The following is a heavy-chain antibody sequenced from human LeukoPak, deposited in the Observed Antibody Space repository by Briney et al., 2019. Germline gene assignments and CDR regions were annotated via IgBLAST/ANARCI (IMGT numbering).Heavy chain of an antibody. J-gene: IGHJ5*02. D-gene: IGHD6-13*01. CDR2: INHSGST. V-gene: IGHV4-34*01. CDR3: ARVKKAAASNWFDP. Sequence: SETLSLTCAVYGGSFSGYYWSWIRQPPGKGLEWIGEINHSGSTNYNPSLKSRVTISVDTSKNQFSLKLSSVTAADTAVYYCARVKKAAASNWFDPWGQGTLVTVSS. CDR1: GGSFSGYY.